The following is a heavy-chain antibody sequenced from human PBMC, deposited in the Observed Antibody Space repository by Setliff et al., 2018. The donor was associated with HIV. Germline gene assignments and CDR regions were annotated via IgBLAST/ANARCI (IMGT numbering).Heavy chain of an antibody. CDR3: ARHPYSEEYYFDY. CDR1: GYSFATYW. D-gene: IGHD4-4*01. CDR2: IYPGDSDT. V-gene: IGHV5-51*01. J-gene: IGHJ4*02. Sequence: PGESLKISCKGSGYSFATYWIGWVRQMPGKGLEWMGIIYPGDSDTRYSPSFQGQVTILADKSISTAYLQWSSLKASDTAMYYCARHPYSEEYYFDYWGQGTLVTVSS.